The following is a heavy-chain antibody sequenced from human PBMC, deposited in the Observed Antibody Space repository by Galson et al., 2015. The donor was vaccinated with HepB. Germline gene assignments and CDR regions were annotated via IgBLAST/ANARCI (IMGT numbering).Heavy chain of an antibody. Sequence: SVKVSCKASGGTFSSYAISWVRQAPGQGLEWMGGIIPIFGTANYAQKFQGRVTITADKSTSTAYMELSSLRSGDTAVYYCARDPDSYYYDRSGFWGQGALVTVSS. J-gene: IGHJ4*02. CDR3: ARDPDSYYYDRSGF. CDR1: GGTFSSYA. CDR2: IIPIFGTA. D-gene: IGHD3-22*01. V-gene: IGHV1-69*06.